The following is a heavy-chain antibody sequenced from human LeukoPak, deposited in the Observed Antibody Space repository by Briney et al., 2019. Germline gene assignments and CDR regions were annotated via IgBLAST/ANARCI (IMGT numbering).Heavy chain of an antibody. V-gene: IGHV3-74*01. CDR1: GFTFSGYP. D-gene: IGHD2/OR15-2a*01. CDR3: VSFYETY. J-gene: IGHJ4*02. CDR2: INSDGSWT. Sequence: GGSLRLSCAASGFTFSGYPIHWVRQAPGKGLVWVSHINSDGSWTSYADSVKGRFTISKDNAKNTVYLQMNSPRAEDTAVYYCVSFYETYWGRGTLVTVSS.